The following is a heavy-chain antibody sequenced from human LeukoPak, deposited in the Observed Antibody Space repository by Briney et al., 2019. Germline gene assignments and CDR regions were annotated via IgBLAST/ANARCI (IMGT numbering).Heavy chain of an antibody. J-gene: IGHJ4*02. CDR3: ARVSPRGYSYEDYYFDY. V-gene: IGHV3-48*03. Sequence: GGSLRLSCAASGFTFSSYEMNCVRQAPGKGLEWVSYISSSGSTIYYADSVKGRFTISRDNAKNSLYLQMNSLRAEDTAVYYCARVSPRGYSYEDYYFDYWGQGTLVTVSS. CDR2: ISSSGSTI. D-gene: IGHD5-18*01. CDR1: GFTFSSYE.